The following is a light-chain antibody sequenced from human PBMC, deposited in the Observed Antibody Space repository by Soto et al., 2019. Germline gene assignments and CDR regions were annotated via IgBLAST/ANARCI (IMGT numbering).Light chain of an antibody. CDR3: QQYNNWPET. CDR2: GAS. Sequence: EIVMTQSPATLSVSPGERATLSCRASQSVSSNLAWYQQKPGQAPRLLIYGASTRATGIPARFSGSGCGTEFTLTISILQSEDVAVYYCQQYNNWPETFGGGTKVEIK. CDR1: QSVSSN. V-gene: IGKV3-15*01. J-gene: IGKJ4*01.